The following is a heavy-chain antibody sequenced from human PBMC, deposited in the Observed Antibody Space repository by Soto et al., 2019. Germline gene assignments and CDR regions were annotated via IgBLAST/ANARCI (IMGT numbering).Heavy chain of an antibody. V-gene: IGHV4-30-4*01. CDR2: IHYRGST. Sequence: QVQLQESGPGLVKPSQTLSLTCTVSGGSISSGDYYGSWIRQPPGKGLAWIGYIHYRGSTYYNPSLKSRVTISIDTSKNQFSLKLRSVTAADTAVYYCARVNIPQFDPWGPGILVTVSS. CDR3: ARVNIPQFDP. J-gene: IGHJ5*02. CDR1: GGSISSGDYY.